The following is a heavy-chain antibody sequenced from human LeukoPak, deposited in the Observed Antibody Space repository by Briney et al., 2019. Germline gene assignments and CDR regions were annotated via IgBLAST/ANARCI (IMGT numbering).Heavy chain of an antibody. CDR3: ARGDGSGWLTDY. J-gene: IGHJ4*02. D-gene: IGHD6-19*01. V-gene: IGHV1-8*01. Sequence: ASVKVSCKASGYTFTSYDINWVRQATGQGLEWMGWMNPNSGNTGYAQKFQGRVTMTRNTSISTAYMELSSLRSEDMAVYYCARGDGSGWLTDYWGQGTLVTVSS. CDR2: MNPNSGNT. CDR1: GYTFTSYD.